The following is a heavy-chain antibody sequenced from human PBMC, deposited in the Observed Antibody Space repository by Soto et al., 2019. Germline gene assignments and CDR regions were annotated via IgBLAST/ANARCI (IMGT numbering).Heavy chain of an antibody. CDR1: GGSISSGGYY. CDR2: IYHSGTT. V-gene: IGHV4-31*03. CDR3: ARHRGYSGYDYFDY. Sequence: QVQLQESGPGLVKPSQTLSLTCTVSGGSISSGGYYWSWIRQHPGKGLEWIGYIYHSGTTYYNPSLNSRVTISVDTSKNQFSLKMSSVTAADTAVYYCARHRGYSGYDYFDYWGQGTLVTVSS. J-gene: IGHJ4*02. D-gene: IGHD5-12*01.